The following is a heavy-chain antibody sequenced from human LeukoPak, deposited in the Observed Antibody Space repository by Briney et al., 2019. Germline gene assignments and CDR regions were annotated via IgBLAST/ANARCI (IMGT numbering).Heavy chain of an antibody. D-gene: IGHD3-22*01. CDR3: ARGNYYDSKNWFDP. V-gene: IGHV1-2*02. CDR2: INPNSGGT. CDR1: GYTFTGYY. Sequence: ASVKVSCKASGYTFTGYYMHWVRQAPGQGLEWMGWINPNSGGTNYAQKFQGRVTMTRDTSISTAYMELSRLRSDDTAVYYCARGNYYDSKNWFDPWGQGTLVTVSS. J-gene: IGHJ5*02.